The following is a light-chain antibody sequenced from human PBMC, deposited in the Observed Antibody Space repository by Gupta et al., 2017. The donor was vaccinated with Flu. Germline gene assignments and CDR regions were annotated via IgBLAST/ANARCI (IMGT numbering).Light chain of an antibody. CDR3: QQYGNSPFT. Sequence: ERATLCCRASQSVSSSYLAWYQQKPGQAPRLLIYDASSRATGIPDRFSGSGSGADFTLTISRLEPEDFAVYYCQQYGNSPFTFGPGTKVDIK. CDR1: QSVSSSY. V-gene: IGKV3-20*01. CDR2: DAS. J-gene: IGKJ3*01.